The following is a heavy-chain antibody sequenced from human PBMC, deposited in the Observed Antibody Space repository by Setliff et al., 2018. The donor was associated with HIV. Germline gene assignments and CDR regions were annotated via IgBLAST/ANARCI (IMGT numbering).Heavy chain of an antibody. D-gene: IGHD3-16*01. V-gene: IGHV1-46*01. CDR3: ARSSYYDVNSPFDY. Sequence: GASVKVSCKASRYTFTSYYMHWVRQAPGQGLEWMGIINPSGGSTSYAQKFQGRVTITADKSTSTAYMELNSLRSEDTAVYYCARSSYYDVNSPFDYWGQGTRVTVSS. CDR2: INPSGGST. J-gene: IGHJ4*02. CDR1: RYTFTSYY.